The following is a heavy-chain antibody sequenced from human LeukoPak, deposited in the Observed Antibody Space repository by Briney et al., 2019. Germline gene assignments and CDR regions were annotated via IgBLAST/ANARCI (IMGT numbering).Heavy chain of an antibody. CDR3: ARHAIQGATIFSY. CDR2: IYYSGST. Sequence: SETLSLTCTVSGGSISSSSYYWGWIRQPPGKGLEWIGSIYYSGSTYYNPSLKSRVTISVDTSKNQISLNLSSVTAADTSVYYCARHAIQGATIFSYWGQGTLLTVSS. J-gene: IGHJ4*02. CDR1: GGSISSSSYY. D-gene: IGHD1-26*01. V-gene: IGHV4-39*01.